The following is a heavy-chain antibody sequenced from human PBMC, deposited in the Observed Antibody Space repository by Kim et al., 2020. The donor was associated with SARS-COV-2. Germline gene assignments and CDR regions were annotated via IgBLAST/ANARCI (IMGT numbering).Heavy chain of an antibody. D-gene: IGHD1-26*01. V-gene: IGHV3-23*01. CDR3: AKGEEGYYFDY. Sequence: GGSQRLSCAASGFTFSSSAMSWVRQAPGKGLEWVSAISGSGGSTYYADSVKGRFTISRDNSKNTLYLQMNSLRAEDTAVYYCAKGEEGYYFDYWGQGTLVTVSS. J-gene: IGHJ4*02. CDR2: ISGSGGST. CDR1: GFTFSSSA.